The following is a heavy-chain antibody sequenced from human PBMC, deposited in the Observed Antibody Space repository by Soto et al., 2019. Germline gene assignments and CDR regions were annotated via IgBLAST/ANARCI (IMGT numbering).Heavy chain of an antibody. D-gene: IGHD2-21*01. V-gene: IGHV4-59*08. CDR3: ARQGGEYLGRQNWFDP. Sequence: SETLSLTCTVSGGSISSYYWSLIRQPPGKGLECIWYIYYSGSTNYNPSLKSRVTISVDTSNNQFSLKLNSVTAADTAVYYCARQGGEYLGRQNWFDPWGQGILVTVSS. CDR1: GGSISSYY. J-gene: IGHJ5*02. CDR2: IYYSGST.